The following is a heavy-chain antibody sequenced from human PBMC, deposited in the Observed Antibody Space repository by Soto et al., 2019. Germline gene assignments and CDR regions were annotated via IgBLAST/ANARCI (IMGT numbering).Heavy chain of an antibody. V-gene: IGHV5-10-1*01. CDR3: ARQGTIAARPAPLDY. D-gene: IGHD6-6*01. Sequence: GESLKISCKGSGYSFTSYWISWVRQMPGKGLEWMGRIDPSDSYTNYSPSFQGHVTISADKSISTAYSQWSSLKASDNAMYYCARQGTIAARPAPLDYWGQGTLVTVSS. J-gene: IGHJ4*02. CDR1: GYSFTSYW. CDR2: IDPSDSYT.